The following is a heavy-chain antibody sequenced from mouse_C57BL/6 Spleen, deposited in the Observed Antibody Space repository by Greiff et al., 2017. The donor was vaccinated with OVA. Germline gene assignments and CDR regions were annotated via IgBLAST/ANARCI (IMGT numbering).Heavy chain of an antibody. D-gene: IGHD2-2*01. CDR1: GFSLTSYG. CDR3: ARHGPPYGYDGAWFAY. CDR2: IWSDGST. Sequence: QVQLQQSGPGLVAPSQSLSITCTVSGFSLTSYGVHWVRQPPGKGLEWLVVIWSDGSTTYNSALKSRLSISKDNSKSQVFLKMNSLQTDDTAMYYCARHGPPYGYDGAWFAYWGQGTLVTVSA. J-gene: IGHJ3*01. V-gene: IGHV2-6-1*01.